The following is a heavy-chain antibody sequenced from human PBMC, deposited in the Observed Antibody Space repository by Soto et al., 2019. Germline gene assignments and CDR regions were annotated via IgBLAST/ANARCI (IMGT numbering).Heavy chain of an antibody. Sequence: EVQLVESGGGLVKPGGSLRLSCAASGFTFSTFTMNWVRQAPGKGLEWVSSISSRSTYIYYADSVKGRFTISRDNAENSLYLQMNCLSAEDTAVYYCARDVGDYGDYSDYWGQGTLVTVSS. J-gene: IGHJ4*02. CDR2: ISSRSTYI. V-gene: IGHV3-21*01. CDR1: GFTFSTFT. D-gene: IGHD4-17*01. CDR3: ARDVGDYGDYSDY.